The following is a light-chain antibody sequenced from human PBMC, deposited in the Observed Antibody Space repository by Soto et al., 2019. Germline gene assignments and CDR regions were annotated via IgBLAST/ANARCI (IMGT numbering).Light chain of an antibody. Sequence: EIELPQSPGTLSLSPGDRATLSCRACQSVSTNYLAWHQQKPGQPPRLLIYGASTKAAGLPDRFSGSGSGTDFTLTISRLEPEDFAVYYCQQYGSSPWTFGQGTKVDIK. J-gene: IGKJ1*01. CDR3: QQYGSSPWT. CDR1: QSVSTNY. CDR2: GAS. V-gene: IGKV3-20*01.